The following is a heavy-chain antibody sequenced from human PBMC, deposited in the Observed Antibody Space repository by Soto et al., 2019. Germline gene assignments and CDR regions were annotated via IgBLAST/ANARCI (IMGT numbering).Heavy chain of an antibody. D-gene: IGHD1-26*01. CDR3: AREKAEWELVYHFDY. CDR2: ISRSSSYT. Sequence: GSLRLSCEASGFSFSSYNMSWIRQAPGKGLEWLSYISRSSSYTNYADSVKGRFTTSRDNAKSTLYLQMNSLRAEDTAVYYCAREKAEWELVYHFDYWGQGTLVTVSS. J-gene: IGHJ4*02. V-gene: IGHV3-11*06. CDR1: GFSFSSYN.